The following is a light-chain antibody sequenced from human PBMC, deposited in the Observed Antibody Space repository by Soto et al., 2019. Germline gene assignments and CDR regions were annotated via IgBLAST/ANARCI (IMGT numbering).Light chain of an antibody. Sequence: QSVLTQPASVSGSPGQSITISSTGTSSDGGGYNYVSWYQQHPAKASKLMIYEVTNRPSGVSNRFSGSKSGNTASLPISGLQAAYEAAYYSSSKASISTLVFGTGTKVIVL. CDR1: SSDGGGYNY. J-gene: IGLJ1*01. CDR2: EVT. V-gene: IGLV2-14*01. CDR3: SSKASISTLV.